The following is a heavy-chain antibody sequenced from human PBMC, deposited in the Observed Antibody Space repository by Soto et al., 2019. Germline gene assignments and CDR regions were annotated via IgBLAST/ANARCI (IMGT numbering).Heavy chain of an antibody. CDR1: GGTFRSYA. D-gene: IGHD6-19*01. J-gene: IGHJ4*02. CDR2: IIPIFGTA. CDR3: ARDRRSSGWTNSFDY. V-gene: IGHV1-69*13. Sequence: ASVKVSCKASGGTFRSYAISWVRQAPGQGLERMGGIIPIFGTANYAQKFQGRVTITADESTSTAYMELSSLRSEDTAVYYCARDRRSSGWTNSFDYWGQGTLVTVSS.